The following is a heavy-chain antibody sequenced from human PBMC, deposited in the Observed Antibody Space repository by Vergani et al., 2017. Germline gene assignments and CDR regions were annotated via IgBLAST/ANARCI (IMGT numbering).Heavy chain of an antibody. Sequence: QVQLQQWGAGLLKPSETLSLTCAVYGGSFSGYYWSWIRQPPGKGLDWIGEINHSGSPNYKPSLESRVTISVDTSKNQFSQKLSSVTAADPAVYYCARAPVVPAAIRTHRSSSRYYMDVWGKGTTVTVSS. CDR1: GGSFSGYY. J-gene: IGHJ6*03. V-gene: IGHV4-34*01. CDR3: ARAPVVPAAIRTHRSSSRYYMDV. D-gene: IGHD2-2*01. CDR2: INHSGSP.